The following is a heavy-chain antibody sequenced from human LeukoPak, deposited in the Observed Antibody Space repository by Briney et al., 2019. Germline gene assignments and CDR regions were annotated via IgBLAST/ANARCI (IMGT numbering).Heavy chain of an antibody. J-gene: IGHJ4*02. D-gene: IGHD5-18*01. Sequence: PGRSLRLSCAASGFTFSSYGMHWVRQAPGKGLEWVAVISYDGSNKYYADSVKGRFTISRDNSKNTLYLQMNSLRAEDTAVYYCAKELDVDTPVVDYWGQGTLVTVSS. CDR1: GFTFSSYG. V-gene: IGHV3-30*18. CDR2: ISYDGSNK. CDR3: AKELDVDTPVVDY.